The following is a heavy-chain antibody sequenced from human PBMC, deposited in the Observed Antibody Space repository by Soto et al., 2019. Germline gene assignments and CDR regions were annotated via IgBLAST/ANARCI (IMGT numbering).Heavy chain of an antibody. CDR2: INSDGSST. CDR1: GFTFSSYW. D-gene: IGHD1-26*01. J-gene: IGHJ6*02. Sequence: EVQLVESGGGLVQPGGSLRLSCAASGFTFSSYWMHWVRQAPGKGLVWVSRINSDGSSTSYADSVKGRFTISRDNAKNTLYLQMNSLRAEDTAVYYCARGGSGSYYSYGMDVWGQGTTVTVSS. CDR3: ARGGSGSYYSYGMDV. V-gene: IGHV3-74*01.